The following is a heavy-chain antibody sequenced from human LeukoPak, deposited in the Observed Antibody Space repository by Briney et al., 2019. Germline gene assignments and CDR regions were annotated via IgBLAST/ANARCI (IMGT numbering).Heavy chain of an antibody. D-gene: IGHD2-21*02. J-gene: IGHJ4*02. CDR1: GYTFTNYW. CDR3: ARHRESCGNVINCYQDY. CDR2: IYPGDSDT. Sequence: GESLKISCKGSGYTFTNYWIGWVRQMPGKGLEWMGIIYPGDSDTRYSPSFQGQVTISADKSISTSYLQWSSLKASDTAMYYCARHRESCGNVINCYQDYWGQGTLVTVSS. V-gene: IGHV5-51*01.